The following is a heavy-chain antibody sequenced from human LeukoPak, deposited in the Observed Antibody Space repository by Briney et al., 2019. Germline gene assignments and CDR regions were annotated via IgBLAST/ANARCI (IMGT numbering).Heavy chain of an antibody. D-gene: IGHD2-15*01. V-gene: IGHV3-7*01. Sequence: PGGSLRLSCAASGFTFSSYWMSWVRQAPGKGLEWVANIKQDGSEKYYVDSVKGRFTISRDNAKNSLYLQMNSLRAEDTAVYYCARDKTPSRYYYYYYMDVWGKGTTVTVPS. CDR2: IKQDGSEK. J-gene: IGHJ6*03. CDR3: ARDKTPSRYYYYYYMDV. CDR1: GFTFSSYW.